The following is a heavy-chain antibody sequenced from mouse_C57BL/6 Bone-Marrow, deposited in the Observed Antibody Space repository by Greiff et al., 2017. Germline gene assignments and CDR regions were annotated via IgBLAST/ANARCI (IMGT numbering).Heavy chain of an antibody. Sequence: QVQLQQSGAELARPGASVKLSCKASGYTFTSYGISWVKLRTGQGLEWIGEIYPRSGNTYYNEKFKGKATLTADKSSSTAYMELRSLTSEDSAVYFCARSWVYAMDYWGQGTSVTVSS. CDR1: GYTFTSYG. CDR3: ARSWVYAMDY. D-gene: IGHD4-1*01. J-gene: IGHJ4*01. V-gene: IGHV1-81*01. CDR2: IYPRSGNT.